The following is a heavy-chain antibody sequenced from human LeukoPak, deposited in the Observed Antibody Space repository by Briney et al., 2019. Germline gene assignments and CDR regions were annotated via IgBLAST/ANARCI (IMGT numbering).Heavy chain of an antibody. D-gene: IGHD3-16*02. CDR1: AFTFSSHS. Sequence: QTGRSLRLSCAASAFTFSSHSLTWVRQAPGKGLEWVAYIKKDGSEKYYVDSVTGRFTISRDNAKNSLSLQMNSLRADDTAVYYCARIRGTYGFALDLWGQGTLVTVSS. CDR3: ARIRGTYGFALDL. V-gene: IGHV3-7*01. CDR2: IKKDGSEK. J-gene: IGHJ5*02.